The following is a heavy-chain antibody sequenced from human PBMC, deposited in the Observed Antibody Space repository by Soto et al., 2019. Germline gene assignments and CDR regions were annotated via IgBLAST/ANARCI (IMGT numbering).Heavy chain of an antibody. CDR2: FIPLFSST. D-gene: IGHD4-17*01. CDR1: GGTFGTSA. J-gene: IGHJ6*02. Sequence: QVQLVQSGAEVKKPGSSVNVSCKASGGTFGTSAINWVRQAPGQGLEWMGAFIPLFSSTNYAQKFQARVTITVDESTATAYMELSSLTSADTAVYYCAREGDYNFDYYSGMDVWGQGTTVIVSS. CDR3: AREGDYNFDYYSGMDV. V-gene: IGHV1-69*01.